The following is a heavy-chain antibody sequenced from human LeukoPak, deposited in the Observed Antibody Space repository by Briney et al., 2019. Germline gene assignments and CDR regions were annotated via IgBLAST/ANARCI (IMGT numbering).Heavy chain of an antibody. CDR1: GGTIRSSYYY. CDR3: ARGYDFPLDAFDI. D-gene: IGHD3/OR15-3a*01. V-gene: IGHV4-39*07. CDR2: IYDSGST. J-gene: IGHJ3*02. Sequence: SETLSLTCTVSGGTIRSSYYYWGWIRQPPGKGLEWIGSIYDSGSTYYNPSLKSRVTISVDRSRNQFSLKLSSVTAADTAVYYCARGYDFPLDAFDIWGQGTMVTVSS.